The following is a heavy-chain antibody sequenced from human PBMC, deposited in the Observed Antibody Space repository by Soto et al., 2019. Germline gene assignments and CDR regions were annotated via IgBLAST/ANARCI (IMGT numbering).Heavy chain of an antibody. CDR1: GFTFSDTL. J-gene: IGHJ3*01. D-gene: IGHD2-8*02. CDR2: INPANGNT. Sequence: VQSGAEVKKPGASVHISCQASGFTFSDTLINWVRQGPGQSLEWMGWINPANGNTRYSESFQGRVTISSLSSASTAYVALSDLTSEDTAVYYCARDILSVGPRANDAFDVWGQGTMITFSS. CDR3: ARDILSVGPRANDAFDV. V-gene: IGHV1-3*01.